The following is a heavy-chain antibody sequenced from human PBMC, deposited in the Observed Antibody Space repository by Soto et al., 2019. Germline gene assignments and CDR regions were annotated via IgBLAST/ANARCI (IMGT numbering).Heavy chain of an antibody. D-gene: IGHD5-18*01. J-gene: IGHJ4*02. CDR1: GGSFSGYY. V-gene: IGHV4-34*01. CDR3: ARVLIAGVTPD. CDR2: SNHVGST. Sequence: QVQLQQWGAGLLKPSETLSLTCAVYGGSFSGYYWSWIRQPPGKGLEWIGESNHVGSTNYNPSLNSXXTXSXXPAKNQFSLRLSSVTAADSAVYYCARVLIAGVTPDRGQGTLVIVSS.